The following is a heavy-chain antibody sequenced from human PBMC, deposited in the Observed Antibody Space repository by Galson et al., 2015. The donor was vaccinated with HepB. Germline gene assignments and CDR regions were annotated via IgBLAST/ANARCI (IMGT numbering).Heavy chain of an antibody. D-gene: IGHD3-10*01. V-gene: IGHV7-4-1*02. CDR1: GYTFTSYA. CDR2: INTNTGNP. CDR3: ARGIGWFGEMGWFDP. J-gene: IGHJ5*02. Sequence: SVKVSCKASGYTFTSYAMNWVRQAPGQGIEWMGWINTNTGNPTYAQGFTGRFVFSLDTSVSTAYLQISSLKAEDTAVYYCARGIGWFGEMGWFDPWGQGTLVTVSS.